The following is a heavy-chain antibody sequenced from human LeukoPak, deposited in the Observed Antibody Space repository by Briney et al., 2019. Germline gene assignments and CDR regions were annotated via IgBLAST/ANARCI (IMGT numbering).Heavy chain of an antibody. Sequence: SGGSLRLSCAASGFTFSSYWMSWVRQAPGKVLEWVANTKQDGSEKYYVGSVKGRFTISRDNAKNSLYLQMNSLRAEDTAVYYCARDMAVAGTFDYWGQGTLVTVSS. CDR3: ARDMAVAGTFDY. J-gene: IGHJ4*02. D-gene: IGHD6-19*01. CDR2: TKQDGSEK. V-gene: IGHV3-7*03. CDR1: GFTFSSYW.